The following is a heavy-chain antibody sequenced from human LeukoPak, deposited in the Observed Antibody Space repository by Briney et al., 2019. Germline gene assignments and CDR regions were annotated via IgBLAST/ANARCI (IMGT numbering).Heavy chain of an antibody. J-gene: IGHJ5*02. CDR1: GFTFSSYS. CDR2: ISSSSSYI. V-gene: IGHV3-21*01. D-gene: IGHD3-22*01. Sequence: PGGSLRLSCAASGFTFSSYSMNWVRQAPGKGLEWVSSISSSSSYIYYADSVKGRFTISRDNAKNSLYLQMNSLRAEDTAVYYCARLTYYYDSSGPSLRGWFDPWGQGTLVTVSS. CDR3: ARLTYYYDSSGPSLRGWFDP.